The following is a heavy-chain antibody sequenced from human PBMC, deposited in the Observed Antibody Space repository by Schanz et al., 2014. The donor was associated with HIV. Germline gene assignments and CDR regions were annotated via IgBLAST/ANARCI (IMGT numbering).Heavy chain of an antibody. Sequence: QVQLVQSGADVKKPGASVKVSCKSSGYTFSDYYIHWVRQAPGQGLEWMGWINPNSGGTNSAQKFQGRVTMSMDTSISTAYMEVRSLRSDDTALYFCARDVSVDCTGINNCYTRKWFDPWGQGTLVTVSS. CDR1: GYTFSDYY. J-gene: IGHJ5*02. D-gene: IGHD2-2*02. V-gene: IGHV1-2*02. CDR2: INPNSGGT. CDR3: ARDVSVDCTGINNCYTRKWFDP.